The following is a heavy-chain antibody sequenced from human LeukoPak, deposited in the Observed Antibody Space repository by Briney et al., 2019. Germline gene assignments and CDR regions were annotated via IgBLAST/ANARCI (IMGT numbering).Heavy chain of an antibody. D-gene: IGHD2-2*01. CDR2: ASYDGNNK. CDR1: GFTFSDYY. Sequence: GGSLRLSCAASGFTFSDYYMTWVRQAPGKGLEWVAVASYDGNNKYYTDSVKGRFTISRDNSKNTLYLQMNSLRAEDTALYYCAKSVGSSTTCSFASWGQGTLVTVSP. V-gene: IGHV3-30*18. CDR3: AKSVGSSTTCSFAS. J-gene: IGHJ4*02.